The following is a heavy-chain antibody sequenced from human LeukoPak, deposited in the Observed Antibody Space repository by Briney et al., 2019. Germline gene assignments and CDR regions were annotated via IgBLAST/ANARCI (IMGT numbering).Heavy chain of an antibody. Sequence: SETLSLTCNVSGVSISSYYWSWIRQPPGKGLEWIGYFYHSGGTNYNPSFGSRLTISINTSRKQVSLTLRSVTPADSAVYYCARLSGYYGYVNLWGQGTLVTVSS. V-gene: IGHV4-59*01. CDR2: FYHSGGT. D-gene: IGHD3-22*01. CDR1: GVSISSYY. J-gene: IGHJ5*02. CDR3: ARLSGYYGYVNL.